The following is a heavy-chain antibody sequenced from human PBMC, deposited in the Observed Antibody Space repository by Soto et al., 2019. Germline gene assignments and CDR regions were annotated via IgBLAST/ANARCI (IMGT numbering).Heavy chain of an antibody. Sequence: GESLKISCKGSGYSFTSHWIGWVRQMPGKGLEWIGIVYPGDSDTRYSPSFRGQVTLSADKSINTAYVQWSSLKASDTAIYYCARRVTIFRVPTYRYFDFWGPGTLVTVSS. J-gene: IGHJ4*02. CDR2: VYPGDSDT. V-gene: IGHV5-51*01. CDR3: ARRVTIFRVPTYRYFDF. CDR1: GYSFTSHW. D-gene: IGHD3-3*01.